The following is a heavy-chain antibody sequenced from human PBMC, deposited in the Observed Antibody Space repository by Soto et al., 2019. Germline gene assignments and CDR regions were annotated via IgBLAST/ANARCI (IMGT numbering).Heavy chain of an antibody. CDR2: IDYSGST. CDR3: ARRKNIGGGDFDY. J-gene: IGHJ4*02. D-gene: IGHD3-16*01. Sequence: QLQLQESGPGLVTPSETLALTCTVSGGSISSSSYHWGWIRQPPGGGLEWIGTIDYSGSTYYNPSLMSRVTISEDTSENQFSLKLSSVTAADTAVYFCARRKNIGGGDFDYWGQGTLVTVSS. V-gene: IGHV4-39*01. CDR1: GGSISSSSYH.